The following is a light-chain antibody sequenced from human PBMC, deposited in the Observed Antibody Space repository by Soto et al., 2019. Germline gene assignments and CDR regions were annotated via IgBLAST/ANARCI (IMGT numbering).Light chain of an antibody. Sequence: QSVLTQPASVSGSPGQSITVSCTGTSSDVGSYNLVSWHQQHPGKAPKLMIYEGTKRPSGVSNRFSGSKSGNTASLTISALQAEDEADYYCCSYAGSSTYVFGTGTKVTVL. J-gene: IGLJ1*01. CDR2: EGT. CDR1: SSDVGSYNL. CDR3: CSYAGSSTYV. V-gene: IGLV2-23*01.